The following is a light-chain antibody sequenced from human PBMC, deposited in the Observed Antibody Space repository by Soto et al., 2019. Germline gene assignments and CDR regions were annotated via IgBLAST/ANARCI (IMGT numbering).Light chain of an antibody. J-gene: IGKJ2*01. V-gene: IGKV3-11*01. Sequence: EIVLTQSPATLSLSPGERATLSCRASQSVSSYLAWYQQKPGQAPRLLIYDASTRATGIPARFRGSGSETDFTLSISSLDPEDFAVYYCQQRGYTFGQGTKLEIK. CDR2: DAS. CDR3: QQRGYT. CDR1: QSVSSY.